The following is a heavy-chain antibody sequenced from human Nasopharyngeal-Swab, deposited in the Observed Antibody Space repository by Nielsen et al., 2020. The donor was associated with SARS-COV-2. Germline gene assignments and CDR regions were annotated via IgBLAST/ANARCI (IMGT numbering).Heavy chain of an antibody. CDR1: GGTFSSYA. CDR3: ASGITGAAFDI. CDR2: IIPILGIA. J-gene: IGHJ3*02. V-gene: IGHV1-69*04. D-gene: IGHD1-14*01. Sequence: SVKVSCKASGGTFSSYAISWVRQAPGQGLEWMGRIIPILGIANYAQKFQGRVTITADKSTSTAYMELSSLRSEDTAAYYCASGITGAAFDIWGQGTMVTVSS.